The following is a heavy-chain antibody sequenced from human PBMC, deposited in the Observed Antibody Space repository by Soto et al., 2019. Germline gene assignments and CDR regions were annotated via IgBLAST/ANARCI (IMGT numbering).Heavy chain of an antibody. CDR1: GFSLSTTAVG. Sequence: QITLKESGPTLVKPTQTLTLTCTFSGFSLSTTAVGVGWVRQPPGKALEWLALIYWNDEKRYSPSLKSRLTNTKDTSKNQVVLTMTNMDHVDTATYFCGHWGYSTGGSDYWGQVNLVTVSS. CDR3: GHWGYSTGGSDY. CDR2: IYWNDEK. J-gene: IGHJ4*02. D-gene: IGHD2-8*02. V-gene: IGHV2-5*01.